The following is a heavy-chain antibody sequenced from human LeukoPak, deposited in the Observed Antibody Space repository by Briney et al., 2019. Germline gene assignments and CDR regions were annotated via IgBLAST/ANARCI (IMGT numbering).Heavy chain of an antibody. D-gene: IGHD2-2*02. CDR1: GGTFSSYA. J-gene: IGHJ6*02. V-gene: IGHV1-69*10. CDR3: AKDPYCSSTSCYMGSKDFYYYYGMDV. Sequence: SVKVSCKASGGTFSSYAISWVRQAPGQGLEWMGGIIPIFGIANYAQKFQGRVTITADKSTSTAYMELSSLRSEDTAVYYCAKDPYCSSTSCYMGSKDFYYYYGMDVWGQGTTVTASS. CDR2: IIPIFGIA.